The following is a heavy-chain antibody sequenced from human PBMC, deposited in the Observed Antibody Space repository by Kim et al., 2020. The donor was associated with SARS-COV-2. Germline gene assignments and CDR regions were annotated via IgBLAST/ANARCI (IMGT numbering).Heavy chain of an antibody. D-gene: IGHD5-12*01. J-gene: IGHJ6*02. CDR3: AKGGYSGYDPLYYGMDV. V-gene: IGHV3-30*18. Sequence: GGSLRLSCAASGFTFSSYGMHWVRQAPGKGLEWVAVISYDGSNKYYADSVKGRFTISRDNSKNTLYLQMNSLRAEDTAVYYCAKGGYSGYDPLYYGMDVWGQGTTVTVSS. CDR2: ISYDGSNK. CDR1: GFTFSSYG.